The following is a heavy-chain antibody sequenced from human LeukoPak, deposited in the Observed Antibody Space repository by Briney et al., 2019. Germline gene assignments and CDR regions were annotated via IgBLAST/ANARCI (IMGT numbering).Heavy chain of an antibody. CDR2: IWYDGSNK. J-gene: IGHJ4*02. D-gene: IGHD6-6*01. Sequence: GGSLRLSCPPSLCCFSRYGMHLLRQAPADGMEGVAVIWYDGSNKDYADSVKGRFTISRDNSKNTLYLQMNSLRAEDTAVYYCARGLRGQYSSSSGFYFDYWGQGTLVTVSS. CDR1: LCCFSRYG. CDR3: ARGLRGQYSSSSGFYFDY. V-gene: IGHV3-33*01.